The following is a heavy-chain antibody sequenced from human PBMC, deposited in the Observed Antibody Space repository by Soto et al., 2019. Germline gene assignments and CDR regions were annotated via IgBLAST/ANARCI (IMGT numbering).Heavy chain of an antibody. CDR3: AREQGKRRQGIVVVITNDAFDI. D-gene: IGHD3-22*01. CDR1: GGSISSGGYY. V-gene: IGHV4-31*03. CDR2: IYYSGST. Sequence: SETLSLTCTVSGGSISSGGYYWSWIRQHPGKGLEWIGYIYYSGSTYYNPSLKSRVTISVDTSKNQFSLKLSSVTAADTAVYYCAREQGKRRQGIVVVITNDAFDIWGQGTMVTVSS. J-gene: IGHJ3*02.